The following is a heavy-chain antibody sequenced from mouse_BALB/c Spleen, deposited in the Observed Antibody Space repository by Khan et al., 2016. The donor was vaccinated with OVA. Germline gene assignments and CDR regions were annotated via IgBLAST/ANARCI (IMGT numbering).Heavy chain of an antibody. J-gene: IGHJ2*01. V-gene: IGHV1-7*01. CDR2: INPSTAYT. CDR1: GYTFINYW. Sequence: QVQLQQSGAELAKPGASVKMSCKASGYTFINYWILWVKQRPGQGLEWIGYINPSTAYTEYNQNFKDKATLTADKSSRTAYMQLSSLTSEDSAVYYCARRGLRWDFDYWAKAPLSQSPQ. CDR3: ARRGLRWDFDY. D-gene: IGHD1-1*01.